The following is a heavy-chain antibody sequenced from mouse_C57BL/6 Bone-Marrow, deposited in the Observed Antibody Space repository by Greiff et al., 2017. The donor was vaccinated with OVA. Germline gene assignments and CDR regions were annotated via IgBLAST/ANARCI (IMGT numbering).Heavy chain of an antibody. CDR1: GYTFTDHY. CDR3: ARDDGYFFEY. J-gene: IGHJ2*01. V-gene: IGHV1-76*01. Sequence: VQLQQSGAEVVRPGASVKLSCKASGYTFTDHYINWVKQRPGQGLEWIARIYPGSGNTYYNEKFKGKATLTAEKSSNTAYMQLSSLTSDDSAVYICARDDGYFFEYWGQGTTLTVSS. CDR2: IYPGSGNT. D-gene: IGHD2-3*01.